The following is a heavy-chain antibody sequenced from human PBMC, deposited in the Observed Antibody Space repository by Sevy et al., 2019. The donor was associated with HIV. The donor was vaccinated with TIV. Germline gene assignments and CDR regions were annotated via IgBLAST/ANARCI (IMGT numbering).Heavy chain of an antibody. CDR2: ISYAGDTK. D-gene: IGHD5-12*01. CDR3: ARDSGYSPYDYPGNY. Sequence: GGSLRLSCAASGFNFRTHAMHWVRHAPGRGLEWVAVISYAGDTKYNTDSVKGRFTISRDNSKNTLFLQMNSLRPDDTAVYYCARDSGYSPYDYPGNYWGQGTLVTVSS. J-gene: IGHJ4*02. CDR1: GFNFRTHA. V-gene: IGHV3-30-3*01.